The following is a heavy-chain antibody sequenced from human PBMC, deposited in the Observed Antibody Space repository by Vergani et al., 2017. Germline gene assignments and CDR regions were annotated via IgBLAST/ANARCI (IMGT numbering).Heavy chain of an antibody. CDR1: NFFISSNAYY. V-gene: IGHV4-38-2*02. CDR2: IHNRGKT. CDR3: ARSQGDYWYFDL. J-gene: IGHJ2*01. Sequence: QVQLKESGPGLVKPSETLSLTCTVSNFFISSNAYYWGWIRQAPGRGLEWLTSIHNRGKTYHNPSLKSRVSVSLDTSKNRFSLNLTSVTATDTAVYYCARSQGDYWYFDLWGPGSLVTVSS. D-gene: IGHD2-21*01.